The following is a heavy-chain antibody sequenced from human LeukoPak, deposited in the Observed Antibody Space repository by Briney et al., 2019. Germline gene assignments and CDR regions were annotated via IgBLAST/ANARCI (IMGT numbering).Heavy chain of an antibody. CDR3: AAQYSGYVRLDY. J-gene: IGHJ4*02. CDR2: ISHSGST. Sequence: SETLSLTCAVYGGSFSGYYWSWIRQPPGKGLEWIGEISHSGSTNYNPSLKSRVTISVDPSKNQFSLKLSSVTAADTAVYYCAAQYSGYVRLDYWGQGTLVTVSS. V-gene: IGHV4-34*01. D-gene: IGHD5-12*01. CDR1: GGSFSGYY.